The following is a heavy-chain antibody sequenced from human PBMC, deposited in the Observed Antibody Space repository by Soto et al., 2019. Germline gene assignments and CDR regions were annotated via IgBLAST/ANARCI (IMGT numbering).Heavy chain of an antibody. CDR2: IHYSGTT. V-gene: IGHV4-59*01. CDR1: GGSMRNYF. Sequence: SETLSLTCTVSGGSMRNYFWTWSRQPPGKGLEWIGYIHYSGTTSFFPSYNPSLRSRVTTSEDTSKNQFSLKLLSVTTADTAVYFCAAGEASSRNLAPYYLGFWGQGTLVTVSS. D-gene: IGHD6-13*01. CDR3: AAGEASSRNLAPYYLGF. J-gene: IGHJ4*02.